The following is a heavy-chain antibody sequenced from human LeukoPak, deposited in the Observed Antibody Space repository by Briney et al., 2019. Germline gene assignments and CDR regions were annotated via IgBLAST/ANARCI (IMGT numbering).Heavy chain of an antibody. CDR3: AKDILSGYDLLYGMDV. D-gene: IGHD5-12*01. J-gene: IGHJ6*02. Sequence: GGSLRLSCTASGFTFSNFAMHWGRQAPGTGLEWVAVISYDGSRTDYTVSVNGRFTISRDNSKNTLYLQMNSLRTEDTALYYCAKDILSGYDLLYGMDVWGQGTTVTVSS. CDR1: GFTFSNFA. V-gene: IGHV3-30*04. CDR2: ISYDGSRT.